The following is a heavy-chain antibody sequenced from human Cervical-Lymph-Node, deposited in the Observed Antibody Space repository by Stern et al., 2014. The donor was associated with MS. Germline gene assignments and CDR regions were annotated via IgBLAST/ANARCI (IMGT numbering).Heavy chain of an antibody. V-gene: IGHV3-53*01. D-gene: IGHD1-1*01. CDR3: ARDTSSPERSDW. CDR2: ITNVGST. Sequence: EVQLVESGGGVIQPGGSLRLSCTASGFTVSRDYMTWVRQAPGKGLEWGSLITNVGSTFYTDSVKARFTISRADSKNTIYLHMTSLRAKDTAMYYCARDTSSPERSDWWGQGTLVTVSS. J-gene: IGHJ4*02. CDR1: GFTVSRDY.